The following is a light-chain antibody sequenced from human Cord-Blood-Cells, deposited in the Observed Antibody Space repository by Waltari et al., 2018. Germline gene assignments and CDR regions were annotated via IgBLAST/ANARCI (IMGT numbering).Light chain of an antibody. V-gene: IGKV1-39*01. Sequence: DIQMTQSPSSLSASVGDRVTITCRAGQSISSYLHWYQQKPGKAPKLLIYAASSLQSGVPSRFSGSGSGTDFTLTISSLQPEDFATYYCQQSYSTPYTFGQRTKLEIK. CDR2: AAS. CDR1: QSISSY. CDR3: QQSYSTPYT. J-gene: IGKJ2*01.